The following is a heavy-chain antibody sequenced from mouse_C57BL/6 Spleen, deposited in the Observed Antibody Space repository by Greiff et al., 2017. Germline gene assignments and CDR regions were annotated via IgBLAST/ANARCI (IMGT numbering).Heavy chain of an antibody. D-gene: IGHD1-1*01. J-gene: IGHJ2*01. V-gene: IGHV1-54*01. Sequence: QVQLQQSGAELVRPGTSVKVSCKASGYAFTNYLIEWVKQRPGQGLEWIGVINPGSGGTNYNEKFKGKATLTADKSSSTAYMQRSSLTSEDSAVYFCARRGYGSGYFDYWGQGTTRTVSS. CDR3: ARRGYGSGYFDY. CDR2: INPGSGGT. CDR1: GYAFTNYL.